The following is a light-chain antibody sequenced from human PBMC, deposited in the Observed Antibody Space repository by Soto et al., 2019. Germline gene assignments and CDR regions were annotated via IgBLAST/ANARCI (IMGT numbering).Light chain of an antibody. Sequence: DIVMTQSPGSLAVSLGERGTINCSSSLCVIYSSNNKNYLAWYQQKPGQPPKLLIYWASTRESGVPDRFSGSGSGTDFTLTISSLQAEDVAVYYCQQYYSTPPTFGQGTKVDIK. J-gene: IGKJ1*01. V-gene: IGKV4-1*01. CDR3: QQYYSTPPT. CDR1: LCVIYSSNNKNY. CDR2: WAS.